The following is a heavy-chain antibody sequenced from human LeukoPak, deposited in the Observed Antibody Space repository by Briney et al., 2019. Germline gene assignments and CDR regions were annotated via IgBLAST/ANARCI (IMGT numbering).Heavy chain of an antibody. D-gene: IGHD2-15*01. CDR3: AKVLGYCSGGDCYKGGSFDY. CDR1: EFSVGSKY. Sequence: GGSLRLSCAASEFSVGSKYMTWVRQVPGKGLEWVLAISGSGGSTYYADSVKGRFTISRDNSKNTLYLKMNNLRAEDTAVYYCAKVLGYCSGGDCYKGGSFDYWGQGTLVTVSS. J-gene: IGHJ4*02. CDR2: ISGSGGST. V-gene: IGHV3-23*01.